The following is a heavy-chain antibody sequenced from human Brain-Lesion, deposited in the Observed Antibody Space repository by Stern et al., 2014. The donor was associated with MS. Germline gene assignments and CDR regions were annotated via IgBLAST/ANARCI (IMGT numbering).Heavy chain of an antibody. V-gene: IGHV4-4*02. Sequence: VQLVESGPGLVKPSGTLSLTCAVSGGSISSSNWWSWVRQSPGKGLEWIGESDHSGSTIYNPSPKSRVTVSVDKSKNRFSLNLRSLPAADTAVYFCARFPASRPHVFDSWGQGTLVTVSS. J-gene: IGHJ4*02. CDR3: ARFPASRPHVFDS. CDR1: GGSISSSNW. D-gene: IGHD6-13*01. CDR2: SDHSGST.